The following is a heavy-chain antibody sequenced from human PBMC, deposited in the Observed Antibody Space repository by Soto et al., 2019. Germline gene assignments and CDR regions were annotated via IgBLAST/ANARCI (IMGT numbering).Heavy chain of an antibody. V-gene: IGHV4-39*01. CDR3: ARHFYDSSGYYVRWFDP. CDR2: IYYSGST. J-gene: IGHJ5*02. D-gene: IGHD3-22*01. Sequence: PSETLSLTCTVSGGSISSSSYYWGWIRQPPGKGLEWIGSIYYSGSTYYNPSLKSRVTISVEKSKNQFSLKLSSVTAADTAVYYCARHFYDSSGYYVRWFDPWGQGTLVT. CDR1: GGSISSSSYY.